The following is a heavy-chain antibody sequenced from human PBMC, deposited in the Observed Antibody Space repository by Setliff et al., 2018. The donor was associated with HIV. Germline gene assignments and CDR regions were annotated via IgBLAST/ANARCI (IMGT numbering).Heavy chain of an antibody. CDR3: AKTVALLRAARLDLGY. Sequence: ETLSLSCAASGFTFRNYAMTWVRQAPGKGLEWVSTISPSSGGTNYADSVKGRFTISRDNSKNILYLQMNSLRVEDSAVYYCAKTVALLRAARLDLGYWGQGTLVTVSS. CDR2: ISPSSGGT. V-gene: IGHV3-23*01. CDR1: GFTFRNYA. J-gene: IGHJ4*02. D-gene: IGHD6-6*01.